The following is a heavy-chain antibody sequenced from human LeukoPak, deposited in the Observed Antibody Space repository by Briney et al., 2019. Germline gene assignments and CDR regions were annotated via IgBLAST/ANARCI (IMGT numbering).Heavy chain of an antibody. CDR1: GFTFSSYG. Sequence: GGSLRLSCAASGFTFSSYGMNWVRQAPGKGLEWVSSISSSSSYIYYADSVKGRFTISRDNAKNSLYLQMNSLRAEDTAVYYCARDTTMVRGVMNYFDYWGQGTLVTVSS. V-gene: IGHV3-21*01. CDR2: ISSSSSYI. D-gene: IGHD3-10*01. J-gene: IGHJ4*02. CDR3: ARDTTMVRGVMNYFDY.